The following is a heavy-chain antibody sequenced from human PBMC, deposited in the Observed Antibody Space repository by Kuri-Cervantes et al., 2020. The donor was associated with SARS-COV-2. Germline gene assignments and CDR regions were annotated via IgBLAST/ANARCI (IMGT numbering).Heavy chain of an antibody. D-gene: IGHD2-21*02. Sequence: SETLSLTCAVYGGSFRGYYWTWIRQSPGKGLEWIGEINHSGSATYNPSLQSRVFISVDTSKNQFSLKLISVTAADTAVYYCARLKPHRPFIYCGGDCYPYYFDLWGQGTLVTVYS. CDR1: GGSFRGYY. J-gene: IGHJ4*02. CDR2: INHSGSA. V-gene: IGHV4-34*01. CDR3: ARLKPHRPFIYCGGDCYPYYFDL.